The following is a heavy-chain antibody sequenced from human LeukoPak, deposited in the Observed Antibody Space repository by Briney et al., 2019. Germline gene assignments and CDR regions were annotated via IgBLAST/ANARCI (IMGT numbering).Heavy chain of an antibody. CDR3: ARGHIIFSSSWFND. D-gene: IGHD6-13*01. V-gene: IGHV1-8*01. CDR2: TNPNSGNT. CDR1: GYTFTSYD. J-gene: IGHJ1*01. Sequence: EASVKVSCKASGYTFTSYDINWVRQATGQGLEWMGWTNPNSGNTGYAQKFQGRVTMTRNTSISTAYMELSSLRSEDTAVYYCARGHIIFSSSWFNDWGQGTLVTVSS.